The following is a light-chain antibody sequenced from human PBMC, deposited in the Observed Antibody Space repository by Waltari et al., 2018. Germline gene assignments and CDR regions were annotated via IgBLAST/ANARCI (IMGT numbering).Light chain of an antibody. V-gene: IGKV4-1*01. J-gene: IGKJ1*01. CDR3: HQYYSTLWT. CDR2: WPS. CDR1: QSLLKSSYNKND. Sequence: DIVMTQSPDSLAVSLGERATIHCKSSQSLLKSSYNKNDLAWYQQKPGQPPKLLISWPSIRESDVPDRFSGSGSGTDFTLTISSLQAEDVAVYYCHQYYSTLWTFGQGTKVEIK.